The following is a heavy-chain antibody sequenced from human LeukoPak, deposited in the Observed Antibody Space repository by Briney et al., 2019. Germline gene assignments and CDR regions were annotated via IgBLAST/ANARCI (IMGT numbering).Heavy chain of an antibody. Sequence: GGSLRLSCAASGFTFSSYWMHWVRQAPGKGLVWVSRINSDGSSTSYADCVKARFTISRDNAKNSLYLQMNSRRAEDTAVYYCARGRGSGYPNFDYWGQGTLVTVSS. J-gene: IGHJ4*02. D-gene: IGHD3-22*01. CDR3: ARGRGSGYPNFDY. V-gene: IGHV3-74*01. CDR2: INSDGSST. CDR1: GFTFSSYW.